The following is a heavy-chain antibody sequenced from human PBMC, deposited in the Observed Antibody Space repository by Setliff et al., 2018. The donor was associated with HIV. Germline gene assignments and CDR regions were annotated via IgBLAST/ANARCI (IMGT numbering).Heavy chain of an antibody. D-gene: IGHD3-9*01. CDR2: VYDSGYT. V-gene: IGHV4-38-2*01. CDR3: ARGQLRYLANDYYFDY. CDR1: DQLISSGNY. J-gene: IGHJ4*02. Sequence: SETLSLTCAIPDQLISSGNYWGWIRQPPGRGLEWIGSVYDSGYTYYKPALEGRAAISLDTSMNQFSLKLSSVTAADTAVYYCARGQLRYLANDYYFDYWGQGTLVTVS.